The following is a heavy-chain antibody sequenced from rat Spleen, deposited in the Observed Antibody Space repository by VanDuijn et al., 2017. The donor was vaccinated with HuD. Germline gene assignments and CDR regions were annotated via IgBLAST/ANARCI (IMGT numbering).Heavy chain of an antibody. D-gene: IGHD1-2*01. Sequence: EVQLVESGGGLVQPGRSLKFSCAASGFTFSDYAMAWVRQSPKKGLEWVATIIYDASSTYYRDSVKGRFTISRDNAKSTLYLQMDSLRSEDTATYYCTRAFYYSGYMDYFDYWGQGVMVTVSS. CDR2: IIYDASST. CDR3: TRAFYYSGYMDYFDY. V-gene: IGHV5-17*01. CDR1: GFTFSDYA. J-gene: IGHJ2*01.